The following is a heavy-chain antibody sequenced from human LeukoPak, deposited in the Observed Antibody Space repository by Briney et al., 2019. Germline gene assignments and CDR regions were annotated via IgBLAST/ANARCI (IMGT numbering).Heavy chain of an antibody. J-gene: IGHJ3*02. CDR3: ARKLFAFDI. Sequence: PSETLSLTCTVSGGSISSYYWSWIRQPPGKGLEWIGYIYYSGSTNYNPSLKSRVTISVDTSKNQFSLKLSSVTAADTAVYYCARKLFAFDIWGQGTVVTVSS. D-gene: IGHD6-6*01. V-gene: IGHV4-59*01. CDR2: IYYSGST. CDR1: GGSISSYY.